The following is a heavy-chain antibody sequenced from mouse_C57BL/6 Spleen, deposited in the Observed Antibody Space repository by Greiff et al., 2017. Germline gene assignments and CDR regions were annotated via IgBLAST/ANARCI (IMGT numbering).Heavy chain of an antibody. CDR2: IDPANGNT. CDR3: ASRGATDLYYAMDD. CDR1: GFNIKNTY. V-gene: IGHV14-3*01. Sequence: VQLKESVAELVRPGASVKLSCTASGFNIKNTYMHWVKQRPEQGLEWIGRIDPANGNTKYAPKFQGKATITAATSSNTAYLQLSSLTSEDTAIYYCASRGATDLYYAMDDWGQGTSVTVAS. D-gene: IGHD3-1*01. J-gene: IGHJ4*01.